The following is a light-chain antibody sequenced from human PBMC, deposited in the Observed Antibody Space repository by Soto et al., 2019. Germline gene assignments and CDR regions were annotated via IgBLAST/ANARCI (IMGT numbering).Light chain of an antibody. Sequence: EIMMTQSPGTLSVSPGERATLSCRASESVSNNLAWYQQKPGHAPRLLIYYASTRATGIPDRFSGSGSGTAFTLTITSLQSEDFALYYCQQYNDWPPITFGQGTRLEMK. CDR1: ESVSNN. CDR2: YAS. CDR3: QQYNDWPPIT. J-gene: IGKJ5*01. V-gene: IGKV3-15*01.